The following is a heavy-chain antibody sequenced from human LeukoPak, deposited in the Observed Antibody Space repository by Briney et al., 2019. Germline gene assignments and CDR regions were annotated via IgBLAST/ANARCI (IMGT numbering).Heavy chain of an antibody. V-gene: IGHV3-9*01. Sequence: GGSLRLSCAASGFTFDDYAMHWVRQAPGKGLGWVSGISWNSGSIGYADSVKGRFTISRDNAKNSLYLQMNSLRAEDTALYYCAKDTSIAAPYGMDVWGQGTTVTVSS. CDR1: GFTFDDYA. CDR2: ISWNSGSI. J-gene: IGHJ6*02. CDR3: AKDTSIAAPYGMDV. D-gene: IGHD6-6*01.